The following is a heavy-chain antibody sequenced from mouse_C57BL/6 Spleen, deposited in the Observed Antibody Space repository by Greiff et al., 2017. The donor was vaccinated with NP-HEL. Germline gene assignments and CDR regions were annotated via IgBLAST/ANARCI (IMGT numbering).Heavy chain of an antibody. Sequence: VQLQQSVAELVRPGASVKLSCTASGFNFNNSYMHWVKQRPEQGLEWIGRIDPANGNTKYAPKFQGKATITADTSSHTAYLQLSSMTYEDTANYYCARDSSGYGPGFAYWGQGTLVTVSA. J-gene: IGHJ3*01. CDR3: ARDSSGYGPGFAY. D-gene: IGHD3-2*02. V-gene: IGHV14-3*01. CDR2: IDPANGNT. CDR1: GFNFNNSY.